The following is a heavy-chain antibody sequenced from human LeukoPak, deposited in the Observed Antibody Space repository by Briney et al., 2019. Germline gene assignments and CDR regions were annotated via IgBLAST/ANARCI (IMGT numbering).Heavy chain of an antibody. CDR2: ISGSGGST. CDR3: AKDGGHDLLLPIDY. D-gene: IGHD3-22*01. J-gene: IGHJ4*02. Sequence: GGSLRLSCAASGFTFSSYAMGWVRQAPGKGLEWVSAISGSGGSTYYADSAKGRFTISRDNSKNTLYLQMNSLRAEDTAVYYCAKDGGHDLLLPIDYWGQGTLVTVSS. CDR1: GFTFSSYA. V-gene: IGHV3-23*01.